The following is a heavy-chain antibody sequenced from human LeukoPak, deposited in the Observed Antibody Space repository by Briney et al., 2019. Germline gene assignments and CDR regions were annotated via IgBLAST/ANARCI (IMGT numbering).Heavy chain of an antibody. CDR1: GYTFTSYG. V-gene: IGHV1-18*01. D-gene: IGHD4-23*01. CDR2: ISAYNGNT. J-gene: IGHJ4*02. CDR3: ARHLLIKVVTFIFDS. Sequence: GASVTVSCKASGYTFTSYGISWVRQAPGQGLEWMGWISAYNGNTNYAQKLQGRVTMTTDTSTSTAYMELRSLRSDDTAVYYCARHLLIKVVTFIFDSWGQGTLGTVSS.